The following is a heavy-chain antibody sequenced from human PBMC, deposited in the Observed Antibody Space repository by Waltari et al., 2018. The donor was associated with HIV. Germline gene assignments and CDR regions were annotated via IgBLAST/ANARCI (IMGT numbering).Heavy chain of an antibody. CDR3: ARVRSIMGRFLGFDY. J-gene: IGHJ4*02. CDR1: GLSVSSNY. D-gene: IGHD3-3*02. V-gene: IGHV3-53*02. CDR2: IYRSGDA. Sequence: EVQLVETGGGLIQPGGSLRLSCAASGLSVSSNYINWVRQAPGKGLDWVSVIYRSGDAYYADFVKGRFTISRDNSKNTLYLQMNSLRAEDTAVYYCARVRSIMGRFLGFDYWGQGTLVTVSS.